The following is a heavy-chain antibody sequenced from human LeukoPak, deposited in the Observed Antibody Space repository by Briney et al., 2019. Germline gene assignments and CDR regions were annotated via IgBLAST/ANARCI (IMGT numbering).Heavy chain of an antibody. Sequence: PGGSLRLSCAASGFTFSSYAMSWVRQAPGNGLEWVSAISGSGGGTYYADSVKGGVTISRDNSKNPLYLQMNSLRAEDTAVYYCAKFLVKVTTPFDFWGQGTLATVSS. CDR3: AKFLVKVTTPFDF. D-gene: IGHD4-17*01. CDR1: GFTFSSYA. V-gene: IGHV3-23*01. J-gene: IGHJ4*02. CDR2: ISGSGGGT.